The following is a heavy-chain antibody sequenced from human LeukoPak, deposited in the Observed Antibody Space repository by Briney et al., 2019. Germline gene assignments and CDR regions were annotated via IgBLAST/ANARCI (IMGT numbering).Heavy chain of an antibody. Sequence: GGSLRLSCAASGFSFSHYEMYWVRQAPGKGLEWVSYIRGSDNTIYYADSVKGRFTISRDNAKNLVHLQMTSLRAEDTAVYYCTREADTVIGSLDYWGQGTLVTVSS. V-gene: IGHV3-48*03. J-gene: IGHJ4*02. CDR3: TREADTVIGSLDY. CDR2: IRGSDNTI. CDR1: GFSFSHYE. D-gene: IGHD3-22*01.